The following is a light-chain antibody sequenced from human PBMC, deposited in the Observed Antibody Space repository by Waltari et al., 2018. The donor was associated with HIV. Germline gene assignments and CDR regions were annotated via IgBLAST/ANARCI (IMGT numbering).Light chain of an antibody. V-gene: IGLV2-11*01. CDR2: YVN. Sequence: QSALTQPRSMSGSPGQSVTISCTGTSSDVGGYNYVSWYQQHPGKAPKLMIFYVNKRPSGVPDRFSGSKSGNTASLTISGLQAEDEADYYCCSYADNYTWVFGGGTKLTVL. CDR3: CSYADNYTWV. J-gene: IGLJ3*02. CDR1: SSDVGGYNY.